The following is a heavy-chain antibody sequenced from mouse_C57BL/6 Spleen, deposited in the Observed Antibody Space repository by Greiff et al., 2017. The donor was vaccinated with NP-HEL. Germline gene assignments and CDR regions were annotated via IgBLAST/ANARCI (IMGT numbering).Heavy chain of an antibody. J-gene: IGHJ2*01. D-gene: IGHD3-1*01. Sequence: QVQLQQSGAELVKPGASVKFSCKASGYTFTSYCMHWVKQRPGQGLEWIGMIHPNSGSTNYNEKFKSKATLTVDKSSCTAYMQLSSLTSKDSAVCYCAREGYRNYFDYWGQGTTLTVSS. V-gene: IGHV1-64*01. CDR2: IHPNSGST. CDR3: AREGYRNYFDY. CDR1: GYTFTSYC.